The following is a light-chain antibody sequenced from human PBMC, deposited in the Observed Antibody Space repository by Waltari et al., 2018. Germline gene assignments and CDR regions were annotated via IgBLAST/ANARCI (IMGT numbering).Light chain of an antibody. J-gene: IGKJ1*01. CDR1: QSVLYSSNHKNY. V-gene: IGKV4-1*01. Sequence: DIVMTQSPASLAVSLGERATINCKSSQSVLYSSNHKNYLAWYQQKPGQPPKLLIYWASTRESGVPDRFSGSGSGTDFTLTISSLQAEDVAVYYCQQYYSTPSWTFGQGTKVEIK. CDR2: WAS. CDR3: QQYYSTPSWT.